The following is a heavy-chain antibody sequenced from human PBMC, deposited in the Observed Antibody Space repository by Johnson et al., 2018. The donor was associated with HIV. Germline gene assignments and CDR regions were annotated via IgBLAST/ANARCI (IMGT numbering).Heavy chain of an antibody. Sequence: QVQLVESGGGVVQPGRSLRLSCAASGFTFSDYAIHWVRQAPGKGLEWVAVISYDGSNKYYADSVKGRFTISRDNSKNTLYLQMNSLRAEDTAVYYCARGLNCTNGVCYTWAFDIWGQGTMVTVSS. CDR1: GFTFSDYA. J-gene: IGHJ3*02. CDR3: ARGLNCTNGVCYTWAFDI. V-gene: IGHV3-30-3*01. D-gene: IGHD2-8*01. CDR2: ISYDGSNK.